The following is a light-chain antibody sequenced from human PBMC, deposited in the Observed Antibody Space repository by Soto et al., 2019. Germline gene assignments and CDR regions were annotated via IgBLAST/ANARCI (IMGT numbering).Light chain of an antibody. CDR2: DAS. CDR3: QQRSNWPPIT. CDR1: QSVKTF. Sequence: EMVLPQSPGTLSFSLGERATLSCRASQSVKTFLVWYQQKPGQAPRLLIYDASHRATGIPARFSGSGFGTDFTLTISSLEPEDAAVYYCQQRSNWPPITFGQGTRLEIK. J-gene: IGKJ5*01. V-gene: IGKV3-11*01.